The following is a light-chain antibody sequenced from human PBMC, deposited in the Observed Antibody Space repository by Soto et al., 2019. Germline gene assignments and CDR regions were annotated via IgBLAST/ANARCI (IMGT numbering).Light chain of an antibody. J-gene: IGKJ4*01. V-gene: IGKV3-15*01. CDR2: GAS. Sequence: EIVMTQSPATLSVSPGERATLSCRASQSVSSNLAWYQQKPGQAPRLLIYGASTRATGIPARFSGSGSGTDFTPNISNLQSEDFAVYYCQQYNNWPLTLGGGTKVEIK. CDR1: QSVSSN. CDR3: QQYNNWPLT.